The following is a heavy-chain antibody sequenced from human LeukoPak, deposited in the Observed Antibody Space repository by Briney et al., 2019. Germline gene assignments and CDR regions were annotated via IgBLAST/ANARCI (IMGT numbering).Heavy chain of an antibody. J-gene: IGHJ6*02. V-gene: IGHV1-69*13. Sequence: SVKVSCKASGGTFSSYAISWVRQAPGQGLEWMGGIIPIFGTANYAQKFQGRVTITADESTSTAYMELRSLRSDDTAVYYCARDYGGSYDYYYYGMDVWGQGTTVTVSS. CDR2: IIPIFGTA. D-gene: IGHD1-26*01. CDR3: ARDYGGSYDYYYYGMDV. CDR1: GGTFSSYA.